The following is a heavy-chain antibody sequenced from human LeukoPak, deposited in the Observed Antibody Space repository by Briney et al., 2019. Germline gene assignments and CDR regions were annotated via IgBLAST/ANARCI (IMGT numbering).Heavy chain of an antibody. CDR1: GFTFSSYS. Sequence: PGGSLRLSCAASGFTFSSYSMNWVRQAPGKGLEWVSSISSSSSYIYYADSVKGRFTISRDNAKNSLYLQMNSLRAEDTAVYYCARAGHTLGAFDIWGQGTMVTVSS. V-gene: IGHV3-21*01. D-gene: IGHD2-2*02. CDR2: ISSSSSYI. J-gene: IGHJ3*02. CDR3: ARAGHTLGAFDI.